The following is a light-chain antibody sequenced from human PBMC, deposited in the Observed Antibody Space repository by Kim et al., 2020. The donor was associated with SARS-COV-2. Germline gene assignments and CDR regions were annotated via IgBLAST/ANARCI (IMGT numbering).Light chain of an antibody. CDR1: QSVSSTY. Sequence: LSPGERATLSCRASQSVSSTYLAWYQQTPGQAPRLLIYGTSIRATGIPDRFSGSGSGTDFTLVISRLEPEDFALYFCQQYGNSRTFGQGTKVDIK. J-gene: IGKJ1*01. CDR2: GTS. V-gene: IGKV3-20*01. CDR3: QQYGNSRT.